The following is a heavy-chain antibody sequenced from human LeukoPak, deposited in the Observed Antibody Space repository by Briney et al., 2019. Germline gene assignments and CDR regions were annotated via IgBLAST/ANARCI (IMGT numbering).Heavy chain of an antibody. CDR1: GLTFSSFW. V-gene: IGHV3-7*01. D-gene: IGHD5-18*01. CDR2: INPDGNKK. J-gene: IGHJ4*02. Sequence: GGSLRLSCAVSGLTFSSFWMDGVRQAPGKGLEWVASINPDGNKKYSADSVKGRFTISRDNAENSLYLQMNSLRVEDTAFYYCARDLSYSRLDYWGQGMLVTVSS. CDR3: ARDLSYSRLDY.